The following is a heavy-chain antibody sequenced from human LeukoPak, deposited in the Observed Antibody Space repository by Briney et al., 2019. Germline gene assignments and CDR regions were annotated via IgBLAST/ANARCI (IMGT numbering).Heavy chain of an antibody. CDR1: DYTFTNYG. Sequence: ASVKVSCKASDYTFTNYGISWVRQAPGQGLEWMGWISAYNGDTNYAQKFQGRLTLTTDTSTSTAYMELRSLRSDDTAIYYCARASAQWSDYWGQGTLVTASS. D-gene: IGHD2-15*01. CDR3: ARASAQWSDY. V-gene: IGHV1-18*01. J-gene: IGHJ4*02. CDR2: ISAYNGDT.